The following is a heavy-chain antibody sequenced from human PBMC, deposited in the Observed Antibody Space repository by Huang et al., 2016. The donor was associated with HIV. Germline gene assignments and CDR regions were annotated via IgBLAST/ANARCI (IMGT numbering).Heavy chain of an antibody. Sequence: QVQLVESGGGVVQPGRSLSFSCAASGFTFNTYSIHWVRPAPGKVMEWVAVISCDGTNKYDADSVKGRFTISRDNSKNTVYLQMNSLRAEDTAVYYCARAVKIQLWLSVGNWGQGTLVTVSS. CDR2: ISCDGTNK. V-gene: IGHV3-30-3*01. J-gene: IGHJ4*02. D-gene: IGHD5-18*01. CDR1: GFTFNTYS. CDR3: ARAVKIQLWLSVGN.